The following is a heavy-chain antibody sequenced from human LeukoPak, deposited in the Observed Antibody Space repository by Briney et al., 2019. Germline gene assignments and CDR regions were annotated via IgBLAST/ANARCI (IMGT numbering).Heavy chain of an antibody. J-gene: IGHJ4*02. V-gene: IGHV3-23*01. CDR2: ISGSDGST. CDR3: AKDRHCSSISCYRGYFDY. Sequence: GGSLRLSCAASGFTFSSYAMNWVRQAPGKGLEWVSVISGSDGSTYYADSVKGRFTISRDNSRNTLYVQMNSLTAEDTAVYYCAKDRHCSSISCYRGYFDYWGQGTLVIVSS. CDR1: GFTFSSYA. D-gene: IGHD2-2*01.